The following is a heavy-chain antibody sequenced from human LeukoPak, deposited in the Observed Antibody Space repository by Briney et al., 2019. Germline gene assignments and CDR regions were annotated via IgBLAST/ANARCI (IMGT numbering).Heavy chain of an antibody. D-gene: IGHD2-2*01. CDR1: GGSIRSSSYF. J-gene: IGHJ6*02. V-gene: IGHV4-39*01. CDR3: ARLSDVYCSSTSCYYYGMDV. Sequence: PSETLSLTCTVSGGSIRSSSYFWGWIRQPPGKGLEWIGSIYYSGSTYYNPSLKSRVTISVDTSKNQFSLKLSSVTAADTAVYYCARLSDVYCSSTSCYYYGMDVWGQGTTVTVSS. CDR2: IYYSGST.